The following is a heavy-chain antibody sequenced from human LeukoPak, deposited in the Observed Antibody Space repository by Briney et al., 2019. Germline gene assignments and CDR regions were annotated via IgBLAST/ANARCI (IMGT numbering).Heavy chain of an antibody. D-gene: IGHD1-7*01. CDR3: ARGSSQNWNYGGAHHAFDI. V-gene: IGHV1-69*05. CDR1: GGTFSSYA. Sequence: GASVKVSCKASGGTFSSYAISWVRQAPGQGLEWMGRIIPTFGTANYAQKFQGRVTITTDESTSTAYMELSSLRSEDTAVYYCARGSSQNWNYGGAHHAFDIWGQGTMVTVSS. CDR2: IIPTFGTA. J-gene: IGHJ3*02.